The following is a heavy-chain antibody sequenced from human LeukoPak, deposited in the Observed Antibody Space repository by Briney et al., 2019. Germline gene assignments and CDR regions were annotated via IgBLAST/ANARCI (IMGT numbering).Heavy chain of an antibody. D-gene: IGHD3-22*01. V-gene: IGHV3-30*03. CDR2: ISYDGSNK. CDR1: GFTFSSYG. Sequence: GGSLRLSCAASGFTFSSYGMHWVRQAPGKGLEWVAVISYDGSNKYYADSVKGRFTISRDNSKNTLYLQMNSLRAEDTAVYYCARDRPDSSGSFDHWGQGTLVTVSS. J-gene: IGHJ4*02. CDR3: ARDRPDSSGSFDH.